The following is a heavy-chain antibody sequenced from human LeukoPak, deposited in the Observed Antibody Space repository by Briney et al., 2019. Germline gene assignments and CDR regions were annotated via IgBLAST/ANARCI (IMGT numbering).Heavy chain of an antibody. CDR1: GFTFSRYW. J-gene: IGHJ4*02. D-gene: IGHD4-17*01. V-gene: IGHV3-74*01. Sequence: GGSLKLSCEVSGFTFSRYWMHWVRQAPGKGLVWVSRINSDGSSIGYADSVKGRFTISRDNAKNTLYLQMNSLRAEDTAVYYCARPDYDDHQFDHSRQGALVTVSS. CDR2: INSDGSSI. CDR3: ARPDYDDHQFDH.